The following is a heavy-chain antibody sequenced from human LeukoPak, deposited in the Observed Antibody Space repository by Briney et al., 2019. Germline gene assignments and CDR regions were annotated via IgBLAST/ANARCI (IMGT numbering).Heavy chain of an antibody. CDR3: ARDGRGSSFDY. J-gene: IGHJ4*02. D-gene: IGHD3-10*01. CDR2: IYYSGST. CDR1: GGSISSGGYY. Sequence: SETLSLTCTVSGGSISSGGYYWSWIRHHPGKSLEWIGYIYYSGSTYYNPSLKSRVTISVDTSKNQFSLKLSSVTAADTAVYYCARDGRGSSFDYWGQGTLVTVSS. V-gene: IGHV4-31*03.